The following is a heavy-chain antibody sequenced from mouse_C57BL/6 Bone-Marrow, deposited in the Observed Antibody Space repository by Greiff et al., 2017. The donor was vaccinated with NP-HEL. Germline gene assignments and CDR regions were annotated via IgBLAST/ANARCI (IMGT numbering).Heavy chain of an antibody. CDR1: GYTFTSYW. CDR3: ARGVLRGTY. D-gene: IGHD1-1*01. CDR2: IYPSDSET. Sequence: QVQLQQPGAELVRPGSSVKLSCKASGYTFTSYWMDWVKQRPGQGLEWIGNIYPSDSETHYNQKFKDKATLTVDKSSSTAYMQLSSLTSEDSAVYYCARGVLRGTYWGQGTLVTVSA. V-gene: IGHV1-61*01. J-gene: IGHJ3*01.